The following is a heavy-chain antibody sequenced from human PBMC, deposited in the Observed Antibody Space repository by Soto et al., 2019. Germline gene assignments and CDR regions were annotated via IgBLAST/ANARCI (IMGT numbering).Heavy chain of an antibody. V-gene: IGHV3-21*01. J-gene: IGHJ6*02. CDR3: ARDRGVTGDYGMDV. D-gene: IGHD4-4*01. Sequence: EVQLVESGGGLVKPGGSLRLSCAASGFTFSSYSMNWVRQAPGKGLEWVSSISSSSSYIYYADSVKGRFTISRDNAKNSLYLQTNSLRAEDTAVYYCARDRGVTGDYGMDVWGQGTTVTVSS. CDR1: GFTFSSYS. CDR2: ISSSSSYI.